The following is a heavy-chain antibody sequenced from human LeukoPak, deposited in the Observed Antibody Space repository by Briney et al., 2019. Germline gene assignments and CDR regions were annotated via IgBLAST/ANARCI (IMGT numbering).Heavy chain of an antibody. J-gene: IGHJ4*02. CDR3: AMRLYSSGWDY. CDR1: GYSFNTYW. D-gene: IGHD6-19*01. CDR2: IYPGDSET. Sequence: GESLKISCKGSGYSFNTYWIGWVRQMPGKGLEWMGIIYPGDSETRYSPSFQGQVTISADKSISTAYMEWSSLQASDTAMYYCAMRLYSSGWDYWGQGTLVTVSS. V-gene: IGHV5-51*01.